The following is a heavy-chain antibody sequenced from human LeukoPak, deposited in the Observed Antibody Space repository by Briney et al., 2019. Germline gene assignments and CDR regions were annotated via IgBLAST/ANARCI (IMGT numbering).Heavy chain of an antibody. J-gene: IGHJ5*02. CDR3: ARRKLRYFDWLSWGWFDP. D-gene: IGHD3-9*01. CDR1: GGSFSGYY. CDR2: INHRGST. Sequence: PSETLSLTCAVYGGSFSGYYWSWIRQPPGKGLEWIWEINHRGSTNYNPSLKSRVTISVDTSKNQFSLKLSSVTAADTAVYYCARRKLRYFDWLSWGWFDPWGQGTLVTVSS. V-gene: IGHV4-34*01.